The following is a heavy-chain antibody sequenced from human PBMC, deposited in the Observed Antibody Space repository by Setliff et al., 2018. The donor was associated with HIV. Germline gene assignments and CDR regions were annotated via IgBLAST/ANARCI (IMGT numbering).Heavy chain of an antibody. J-gene: IGHJ4*02. Sequence: GSGPTLVNPTATLTLTCILSGFSVSSGGVGVGWIRQAPGEAVEWLAVIHWDDDKGYSPSLKSRLTITKDTSKNQVFLTMTDMSPVETATYFCASRLGSSCQSHQFDYWGKGSMVTVSS. V-gene: IGHV2-5*02. CDR2: IHWDDDK. CDR3: ASRLGSSCQSHQFDY. CDR1: GFSVSSGGVG. D-gene: IGHD6-13*01.